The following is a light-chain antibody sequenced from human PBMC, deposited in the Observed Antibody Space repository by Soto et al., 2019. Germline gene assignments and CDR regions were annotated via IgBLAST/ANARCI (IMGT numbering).Light chain of an antibody. CDR1: SSDVGAYDY. V-gene: IGLV2-14*01. CDR2: EVS. J-gene: IGLJ1*01. Sequence: QCVLTQPASGYGSPGRSITISCNGTSSDVGAYDYVSWYQQHPDKAPKLMIYEVSNRPSGVSDRFSGSKSVNTATLTISGLQAEDEADYYCSSYTSSSTRVFGPVTEVTVL. CDR3: SSYTSSSTRV.